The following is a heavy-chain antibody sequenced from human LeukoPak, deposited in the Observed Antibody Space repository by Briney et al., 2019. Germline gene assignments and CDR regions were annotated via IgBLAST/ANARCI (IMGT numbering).Heavy chain of an antibody. CDR1: GGPISSSSYY. J-gene: IGHJ4*02. D-gene: IGHD2-8*02. CDR2: IYYSGGT. V-gene: IGHV4-39*01. Sequence: PSETLSLTCTVSGGPISSSSYYWGWIRQPPGKGLEWIGSIYYSGGTYYNPSLKSRVTISVDTSKNQFSLKLSSVTAADTAVYYCARPGPPTDYWGQGTLVTVSS. CDR3: ARPGPPTDY.